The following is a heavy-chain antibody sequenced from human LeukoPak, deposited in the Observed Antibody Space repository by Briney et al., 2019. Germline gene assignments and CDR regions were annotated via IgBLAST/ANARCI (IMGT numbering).Heavy chain of an antibody. CDR2: IYYSGST. CDR1: GGAISSTTYH. V-gene: IGHV4-39*01. Sequence: PSETLSLTCTVSGGAISSTTYHWAWIRQPPGKGLEWIGSIYYSGSTYYNPSLKSRVTISVDTSKNQFSLKLSSVTAADTAVCYCARQPWLVDYWGQGTLVTVSS. CDR3: ARQPWLVDY. J-gene: IGHJ4*02. D-gene: IGHD6-19*01.